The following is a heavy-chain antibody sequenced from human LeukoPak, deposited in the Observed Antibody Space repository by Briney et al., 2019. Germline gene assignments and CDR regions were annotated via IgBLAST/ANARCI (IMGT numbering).Heavy chain of an antibody. V-gene: IGHV4-61*02. D-gene: IGHD1-26*01. Sequence: SETLSLTCTVSGGSISSGSYYWGWIRQPAGKGLEWIGRIYTSGSTNYNPSLKSRVTISVDTSKNQFSLKLSSVTAADTAVYYCATNSGSLTDPYYYYYMDVWGKGTTVTVSS. J-gene: IGHJ6*03. CDR2: IYTSGST. CDR3: ATNSGSLTDPYYYYYMDV. CDR1: GGSISSGSYY.